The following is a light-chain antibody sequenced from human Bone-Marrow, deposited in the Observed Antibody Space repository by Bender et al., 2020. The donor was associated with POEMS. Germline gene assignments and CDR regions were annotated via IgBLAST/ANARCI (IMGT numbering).Light chain of an antibody. CDR2: DVS. Sequence: QSALAQPASVSASPGQSITISCTGSSSDVGGHNHVSWYQQHPGKAPKVIIHDVSDRPSGVSYRFSGSKSGNTASLTISGLQAEDEADYYCSSYTTSSTPYVFGTGTRVTVL. CDR1: SSDVGGHNH. V-gene: IGLV2-14*03. J-gene: IGLJ1*01. CDR3: SSYTTSSTPYV.